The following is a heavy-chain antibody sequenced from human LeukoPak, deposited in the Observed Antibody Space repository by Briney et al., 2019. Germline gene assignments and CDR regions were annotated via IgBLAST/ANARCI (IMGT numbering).Heavy chain of an antibody. D-gene: IGHD3-3*01. CDR1: GGTFSSYA. J-gene: IGHJ4*02. V-gene: IGHV1-69*01. Sequence: SVKVSCKASGGTFSSYAISWVRQAPGQGLEWMGGIIPIFGTANYAQKFQGRVMITADESTSTAYMELSSLRSEDTAVYYCARGINTDYDFWSGYFTPFDYWGQGTLVTVSS. CDR3: ARGINTDYDFWSGYFTPFDY. CDR2: IIPIFGTA.